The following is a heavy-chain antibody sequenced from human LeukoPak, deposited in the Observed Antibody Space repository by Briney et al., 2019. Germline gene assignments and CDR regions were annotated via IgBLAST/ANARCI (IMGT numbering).Heavy chain of an antibody. Sequence: GGSLRLSCTASRFTFGDHVMSWVRQAPGKGLEWVGFIRSKAYGGTTKNAASVKGRFTISRDDSRSIAYLQMNSLKTEDTAVYYCTRRYNYDSSGYYYVRDAFDIWGQGTMVTVSS. D-gene: IGHD3-22*01. CDR2: IRSKAYGGTT. CDR1: RFTFGDHV. CDR3: TRRYNYDSSGYYYVRDAFDI. J-gene: IGHJ3*02. V-gene: IGHV3-49*04.